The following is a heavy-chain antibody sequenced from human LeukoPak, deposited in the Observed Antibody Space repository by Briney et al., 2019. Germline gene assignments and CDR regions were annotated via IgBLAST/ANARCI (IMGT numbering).Heavy chain of an antibody. Sequence: SQTLSLTCAISGDSVSSNSAAWNWIRQSPSRGLGWLGRTYYRSKWYNDYAVSVKSRITINPDTSKNQFSLQLNSVTPEDTAVYYCARDPVGYCSGGSCWTRGWFDPWGQGTLVTVSS. CDR1: GDSVSSNSAA. V-gene: IGHV6-1*01. CDR3: ARDPVGYCSGGSCWTRGWFDP. CDR2: TYYRSKWYN. J-gene: IGHJ5*02. D-gene: IGHD2-15*01.